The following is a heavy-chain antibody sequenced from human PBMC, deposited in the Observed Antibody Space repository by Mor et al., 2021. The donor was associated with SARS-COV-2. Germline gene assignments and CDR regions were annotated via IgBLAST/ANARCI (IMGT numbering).Heavy chain of an antibody. CDR2: INHSGST. D-gene: IGHD6-19*01. CDR3: ARASLYSSGWYGFDY. Sequence: GKGLEWIGEINHSGSTNYNPSLKSRVTISVDTSKNQFSLKLSSVTAADTAVYYCARASLYSSGWYGFDYWGQGTLVTVSS. V-gene: IGHV4-34*01. J-gene: IGHJ4*02.